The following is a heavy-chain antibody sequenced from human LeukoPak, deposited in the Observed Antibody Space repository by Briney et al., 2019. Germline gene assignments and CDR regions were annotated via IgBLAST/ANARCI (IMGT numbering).Heavy chain of an antibody. J-gene: IGHJ4*02. CDR3: ARGGSSSWYYFDY. Sequence: GGSLRLSCAASGFTFSDYYMSWIRQAPWKGLEWVSYISSSGSTIYYADSVKGRFTISRDNAKNSLYLQMNSLRAEGTAVYYCARGGSSSWYYFDYWGQGTLVTVSS. V-gene: IGHV3-11*01. CDR2: ISSSGSTI. CDR1: GFTFSDYY. D-gene: IGHD6-13*01.